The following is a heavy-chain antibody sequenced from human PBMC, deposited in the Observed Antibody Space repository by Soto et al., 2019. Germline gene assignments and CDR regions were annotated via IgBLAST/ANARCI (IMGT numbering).Heavy chain of an antibody. CDR1: GGTFSSYA. V-gene: IGHV1-69*01. D-gene: IGHD6-13*01. J-gene: IGHJ6*02. CDR3: ARVHNKAAAGICMDV. Sequence: QVQLVQSGAEVKKPGSSVKVSCKASGGTFSSYAISWVRQAPGQGLEWMGGIIPIFGTANYAQKFQGRVTITADEYTSTAYMELSSLRYEDTAVYYCARVHNKAAAGICMDVWCQGTTVTVSS. CDR2: IIPIFGTA.